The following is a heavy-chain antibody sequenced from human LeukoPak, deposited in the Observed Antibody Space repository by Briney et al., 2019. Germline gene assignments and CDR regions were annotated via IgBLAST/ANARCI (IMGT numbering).Heavy chain of an antibody. J-gene: IGHJ4*02. CDR3: TTGVITFGGVIVSSIDY. V-gene: IGHV3-15*07. Sequence: GGSLRLSCAASGFTFSNAWMNWVRQAPGKGLEWVGRIKSKTDGGTTDYAAPVKGRFTISRDNSKNTLYLQMNSLKTEDTAVYYCTTGVITFGGVIVSSIDYWGQGTLVTVSS. CDR1: GFTFSNAW. D-gene: IGHD3-16*02. CDR2: IKSKTDGGTT.